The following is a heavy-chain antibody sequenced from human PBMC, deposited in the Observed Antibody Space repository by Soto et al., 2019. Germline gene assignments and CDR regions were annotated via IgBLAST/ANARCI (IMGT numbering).Heavy chain of an antibody. V-gene: IGHV3-53*01. J-gene: IGHJ5*02. CDR1: GFTVSSNY. CDR3: ARDRAGFIAAAGLDP. D-gene: IGHD6-13*01. CDR2: IYSGGST. Sequence: GGSLRLSCAASGFTVSSNYMSWVRQAPGKGLEWVSVIYSGGSTYYADSVKGRFTISRDNSKNTLYLQMNSLRAEDTAVYYCARDRAGFIAAAGLDPWGQGTLVTVSS.